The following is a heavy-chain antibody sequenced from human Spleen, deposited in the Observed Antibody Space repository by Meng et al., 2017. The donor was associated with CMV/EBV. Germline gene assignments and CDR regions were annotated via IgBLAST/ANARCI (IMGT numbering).Heavy chain of an antibody. V-gene: IGHV3-9*01. CDR1: GFTFDDYV. D-gene: IGHD3/OR15-3a*01. CDR2: INWRGDDV. CDR3: AKDVRRTGTYYFYFSMDV. Sequence: GGSLRLSCTASGFTFDDYVIYWVRQTPGKGLEWVSRINWRGDDVHYADSVKGRFTISRDNGKDSVFLQMNSLRTEDTALYYCAKDVRRTGTYYFYFSMDVWGQGTTVTVSS. J-gene: IGHJ6*02.